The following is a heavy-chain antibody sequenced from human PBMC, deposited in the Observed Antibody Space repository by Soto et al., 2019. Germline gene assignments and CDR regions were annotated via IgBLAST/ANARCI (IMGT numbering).Heavy chain of an antibody. D-gene: IGHD3-22*01. CDR1: GFNFNIHA. CDR3: ASGAAFYYDTSRY. V-gene: IGHV3-30-3*01. CDR2: MSPGGNSQ. J-gene: IGHJ4*02. Sequence: LRLSCAAPGFNFNIHALHWIRQAPGEGLEWVAVMSPGGNSQYYADSVKGRFTISRDTSKSTLYLQMTSLRPEDTAVYYCASGAAFYYDTSRYWGQGTLVTVSS.